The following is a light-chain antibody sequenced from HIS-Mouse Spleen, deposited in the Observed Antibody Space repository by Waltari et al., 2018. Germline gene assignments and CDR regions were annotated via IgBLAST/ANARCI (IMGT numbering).Light chain of an antibody. CDR2: GAS. V-gene: IGKV3-20*01. CDR1: QSVSSSY. J-gene: IGKJ1*01. Sequence: EIVLTQSPGTLSLSPVERATLPCRASQSVSSSYLAWYQQKPGQAPRLLIYGASSRATGIPDRFSGSGSGTDFTLTISRLEPEDFAVYYCQQYGSSPETFGQGTKVEIK. CDR3: QQYGSSPET.